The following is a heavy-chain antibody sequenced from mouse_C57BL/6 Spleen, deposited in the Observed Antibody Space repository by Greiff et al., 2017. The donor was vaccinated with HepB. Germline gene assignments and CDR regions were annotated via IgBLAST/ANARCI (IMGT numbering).Heavy chain of an antibody. V-gene: IGHV1-63*01. J-gene: IGHJ4*01. CDR2: IYPGGGYT. CDR1: GYTFTNYW. D-gene: IGHD1-1*01. CDR3: ARENYGSSYGAMDY. Sequence: VQLQQSGAELVRPGPSVKMSCKASGYTFTNYWIGWAKQRPGHGLEWIGDIYPGGGYTNYNEKFKGKATLTADKSSSTAYMQFSSLTSEDSAIYYCARENYGSSYGAMDYWGQGTSVTVSS.